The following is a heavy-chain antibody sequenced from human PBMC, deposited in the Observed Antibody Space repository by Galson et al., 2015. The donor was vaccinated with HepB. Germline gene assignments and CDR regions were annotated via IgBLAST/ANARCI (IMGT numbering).Heavy chain of an antibody. Sequence: SLRLSCAASGLTFSRSWLSWVRQAPGKGLEWVANIKQDGSERYYVDSVKGRFTISRDNAKNSPYLQMYSLRAEDTAVYYCARCYVDYFDYWGQGTLVTVSS. V-gene: IGHV3-7*03. CDR2: IKQDGSER. D-gene: IGHD3-10*02. CDR3: ARCYVDYFDY. CDR1: GLTFSRSW. J-gene: IGHJ4*02.